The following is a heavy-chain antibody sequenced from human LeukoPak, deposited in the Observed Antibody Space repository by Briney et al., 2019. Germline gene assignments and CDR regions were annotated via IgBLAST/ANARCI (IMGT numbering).Heavy chain of an antibody. D-gene: IGHD2-2*01. CDR1: GGTFSSHA. CDR3: ARGLHYQLLKALGYYYMDV. Sequence: GASVKVSCKASGGTFSSHAIAWVRQAPGQGPEWMGGIIPISGTANYAQKFQGRVTITTDESTSTAYMELSSLTSDDTAVYYCARGLHYQLLKALGYYYMDVWGEGTTVTVSS. CDR2: IIPISGTA. J-gene: IGHJ6*03. V-gene: IGHV1-69*05.